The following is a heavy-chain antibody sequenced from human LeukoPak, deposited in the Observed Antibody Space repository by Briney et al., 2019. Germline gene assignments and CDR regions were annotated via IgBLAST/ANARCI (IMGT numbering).Heavy chain of an antibody. Sequence: PSETLSLTCTVSGGSINSYYWSWIRQPPGKGLEWIGYIYYTGRTHSNPSLKSRVTISVDTSKNQFSLRLSSVTAADTAVYSCARHGYSGSGSYQYTFDYWGQGTLVTVSS. V-gene: IGHV4-59*08. CDR3: ARHGYSGSGSYQYTFDY. CDR2: IYYTGRT. D-gene: IGHD3-10*01. J-gene: IGHJ4*02. CDR1: GGSINSYY.